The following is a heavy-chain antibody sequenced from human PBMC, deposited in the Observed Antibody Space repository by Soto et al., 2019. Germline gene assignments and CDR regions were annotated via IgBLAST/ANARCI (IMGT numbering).Heavy chain of an antibody. Sequence: PSETLSLTCTVSGGSVSGGSYYWSWIRQPPGKGLEWIGYIYYSGSTNYNPSLKSRVTISVDTSKNQFSLKLSSVTAEDTAVYYCARDSLAARPYRMDVWGQGTTVTVSS. J-gene: IGHJ6*02. CDR3: ARDSLAARPYRMDV. CDR1: GGSVSGGSYY. CDR2: IYYSGST. D-gene: IGHD6-6*01. V-gene: IGHV4-61*01.